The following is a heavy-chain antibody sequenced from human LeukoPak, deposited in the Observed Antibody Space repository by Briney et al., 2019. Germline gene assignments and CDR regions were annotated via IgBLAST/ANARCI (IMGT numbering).Heavy chain of an antibody. J-gene: IGHJ1*01. D-gene: IGHD3-10*01. CDR1: GFTFSSYW. Sequence: GGSLRLSCAASGFTFSSYWMHWVRQAPGKGLVWVSRINSDGSSTSYADSVKGRFTISRDNAKNTLYLQMNSLRAEDTAVYYCARVPHYYGSGSYYNADGYFQHWGQGTLVTVSS. V-gene: IGHV3-74*01. CDR3: ARVPHYYGSGSYYNADGYFQH. CDR2: INSDGSST.